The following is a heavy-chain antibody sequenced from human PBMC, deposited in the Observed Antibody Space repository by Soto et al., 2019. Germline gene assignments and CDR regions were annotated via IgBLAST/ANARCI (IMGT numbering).Heavy chain of an antibody. CDR2: ISYDGSNK. CDR1: GFTFSSYG. Sequence: GGSLRLSCAASGFTFSSYGMHWVRQAPGKGLEWVAVISYDGSNKYYADSVKGRFTISRDNSKNTLYLQMNSLRAEDTAVYYCAKDQISRVVVTAIVPFDYWGQGTLVTVSS. J-gene: IGHJ4*02. D-gene: IGHD2-21*02. CDR3: AKDQISRVVVTAIVPFDY. V-gene: IGHV3-30*18.